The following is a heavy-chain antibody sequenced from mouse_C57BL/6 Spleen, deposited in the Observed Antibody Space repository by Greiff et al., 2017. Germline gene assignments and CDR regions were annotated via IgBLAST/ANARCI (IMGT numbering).Heavy chain of an antibody. CDR2: IDPSDSYT. D-gene: IGHD1-1*01. V-gene: IGHV1-50*01. CDR1: GYTFTSYW. J-gene: IGHJ4*01. CDR3: ARSDHGSSYNYAMDY. Sequence: QVQLQQPGAELVKPGASVKLSCKASGYTFTSYWMQWVKQRPGQGLEWIGEIDPSDSYTNYNQKFKGKATLTVDTSSSTAYMQLSSLTSEDSAVYYCARSDHGSSYNYAMDYWGQGTSVTVSS.